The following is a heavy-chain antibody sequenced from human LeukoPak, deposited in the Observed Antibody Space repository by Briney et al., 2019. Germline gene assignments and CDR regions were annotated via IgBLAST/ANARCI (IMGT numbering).Heavy chain of an antibody. CDR3: ARDSPSIAAAEDYGMDV. D-gene: IGHD6-13*01. CDR2: INPNSGGT. CDR1: GFTFSSYA. J-gene: IGHJ6*02. V-gene: IGHV1-2*04. Sequence: QPGRSLRLSCAASGFTFSSYAMHWVRQAPGQGLEWMGWINPNSGGTNYAQKFQGWVTMTRDTSISTAYMELSRLRSDDTAVYYCARDSPSIAAAEDYGMDVWGQGTTVTVSS.